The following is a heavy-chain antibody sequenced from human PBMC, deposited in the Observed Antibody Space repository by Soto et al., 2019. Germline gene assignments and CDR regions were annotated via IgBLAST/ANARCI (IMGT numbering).Heavy chain of an antibody. V-gene: IGHV3-74*01. CDR1: GFTFSIYR. D-gene: IGHD1-26*01. CDR2: IDNAASSA. Sequence: EVQLVESGGGLVQPGGSLRLSCAASGFTFSIYRMHWVRQAPGKGPVWVSRIDNAASSARYADSVKGRFTISRDNAKNTVYLQMNSLRAEDTAVYYCTRVGGSVSGMDVWGQGTTVTVSS. CDR3: TRVGGSVSGMDV. J-gene: IGHJ6*02.